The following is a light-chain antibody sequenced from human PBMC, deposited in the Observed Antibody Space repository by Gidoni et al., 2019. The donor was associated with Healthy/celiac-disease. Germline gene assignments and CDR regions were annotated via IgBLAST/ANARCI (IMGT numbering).Light chain of an antibody. CDR2: DVS. Sequence: QSALTQPAPVSGSPGQSITISCTRTSRDVGGYNYVSWYQQHPGKAPKLMIYDVSNRPSGVSNRFSGSKSGNTASLTISGLQAEDEADYYCSSYTSSTPYVFGTGTKVTVL. J-gene: IGLJ1*01. V-gene: IGLV2-14*01. CDR3: SSYTSSTPYV. CDR1: SRDVGGYNY.